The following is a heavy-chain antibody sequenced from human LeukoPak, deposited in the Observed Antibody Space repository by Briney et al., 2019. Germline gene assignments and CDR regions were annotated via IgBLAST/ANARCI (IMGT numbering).Heavy chain of an antibody. CDR1: GFTFSNYA. Sequence: GGSLRLSCATSGFTFSNYAMSWVRQAPGKGLEWVSGISWNSGSIGYADSVKGRFTISRDNAKNSLYLQMNSLRAEDTALYYCAKSSWLGPFDYWGQGTLVTVSS. D-gene: IGHD6-19*01. CDR3: AKSSWLGPFDY. J-gene: IGHJ4*02. CDR2: ISWNSGSI. V-gene: IGHV3-9*01.